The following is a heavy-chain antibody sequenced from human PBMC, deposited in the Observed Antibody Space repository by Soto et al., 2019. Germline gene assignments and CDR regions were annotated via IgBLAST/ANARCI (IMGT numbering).Heavy chain of an antibody. Sequence: QVRLVQSGAEVKKPGSSVKASCKTSGGTFSTSAISWVRQAPGQGLEWLGGIIPIFGTANYAQKFQGRVSITADKSTSTAYMELSSLTSEDTAVYYCASGEVRGGGDVWGQGTTVTASS. J-gene: IGHJ6*02. CDR2: IIPIFGTA. CDR3: ASGEVRGGGDV. D-gene: IGHD3-10*01. V-gene: IGHV1-69*06. CDR1: GGTFSTSA.